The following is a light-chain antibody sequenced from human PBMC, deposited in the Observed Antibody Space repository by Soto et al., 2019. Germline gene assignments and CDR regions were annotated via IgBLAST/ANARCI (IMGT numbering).Light chain of an antibody. Sequence: QSVLTQPASVSGSPGQSITISCTGTSSDVGSYNLVSWYQQHPGKAPKLMNYEVSKRPSGVSNRFSGSKSGNTASLTISGLQAEDEADYYCCSYAGSRYVFGTGTKATVL. CDR3: CSYAGSRYV. CDR1: SSDVGSYNL. V-gene: IGLV2-23*02. CDR2: EVS. J-gene: IGLJ1*01.